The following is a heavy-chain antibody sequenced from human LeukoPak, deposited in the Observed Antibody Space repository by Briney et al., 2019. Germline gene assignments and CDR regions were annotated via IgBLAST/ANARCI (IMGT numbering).Heavy chain of an antibody. J-gene: IGHJ4*02. CDR2: ISSSGSTT. CDR1: GFTFSSYE. CDR3: ARVNPYSSGWYGGDTDY. V-gene: IGHV3-48*03. D-gene: IGHD6-19*01. Sequence: GGSLRLSCAASGFTFSSYEMNWVRQAPGKGLEWISYISSSGSTTYYADSVKGRFTISRDNAKNSLYLQMNSLRAEDTAVYYCARVNPYSSGWYGGDTDYWGQGTLVTVSS.